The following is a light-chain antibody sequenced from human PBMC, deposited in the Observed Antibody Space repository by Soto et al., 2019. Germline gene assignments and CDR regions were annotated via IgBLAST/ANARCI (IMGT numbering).Light chain of an antibody. CDR3: QHYNTYPWT. Sequence: DIQMTQSPSTLSASVGDSVTITCRASQSISGWLAWYQQKPGKAPKLLIYDASSLEGGVPSRFFGSGSGTDFTLTISGLQPDDFAPYYCQHYNTYPWTFGQGTKVEI. J-gene: IGKJ1*01. CDR2: DAS. CDR1: QSISGW. V-gene: IGKV1-5*01.